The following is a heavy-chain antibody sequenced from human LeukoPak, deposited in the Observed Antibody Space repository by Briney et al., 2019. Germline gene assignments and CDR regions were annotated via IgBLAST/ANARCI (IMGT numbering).Heavy chain of an antibody. D-gene: IGHD3-10*01. V-gene: IGHV3-64*04. J-gene: IGHJ5*02. CDR1: GFTFSNYA. CDR3: ARPVPRGGFNWFDP. CDR2: ISRNGDNT. Sequence: PGGSLRLSCSASGFTFSNYAMHWVRQAPGKGLEYVSTISRNGDNTYYADSVKGRFTISRDNAKNSLYLQMNSLRDEDTAVYYCARPVPRGGFNWFDPWGQGTLVTVSS.